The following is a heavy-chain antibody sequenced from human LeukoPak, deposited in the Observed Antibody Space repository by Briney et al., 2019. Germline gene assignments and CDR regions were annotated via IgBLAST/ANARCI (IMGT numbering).Heavy chain of an antibody. CDR1: GFTFSSYW. J-gene: IGHJ4*02. CDR2: LNSDGSST. Sequence: GGSLRLSCAASGFTFSSYWMHWVRQAPGKGLVWVSRLNSDGSSTNYADSVKGRFTISRDNAKNTLYLQMNSLRDEDTAVFYCARSRYDYIWGIDYWGQGTLVTISS. D-gene: IGHD3-16*01. CDR3: ARSRYDYIWGIDY. V-gene: IGHV3-74*01.